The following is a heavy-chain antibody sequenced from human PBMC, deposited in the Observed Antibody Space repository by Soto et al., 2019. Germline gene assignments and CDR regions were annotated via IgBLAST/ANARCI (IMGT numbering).Heavy chain of an antibody. CDR2: ISASNGNT. J-gene: IGHJ4*02. CDR1: GCTFTSFA. CDR3: ARSYSSSWFMWDY. Sequence: GASVKVSCKAFGCTFTSFAISWVRQAPGQGLEWMGWISASNGNTNYAQKLQDRVTMTTDTSTNTAYMELRSLRSDDTAVYCCARSYSSSWFMWDYSGQGTLVTVYS. D-gene: IGHD6-13*01. V-gene: IGHV1-18*01.